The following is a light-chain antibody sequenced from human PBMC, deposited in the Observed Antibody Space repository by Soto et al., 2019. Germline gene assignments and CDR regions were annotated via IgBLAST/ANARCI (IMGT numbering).Light chain of an antibody. Sequence: QPVLTQPPSASGTPGQRVTISCSGRSSNIGSNYVYWYQQLPGSAPKLLIYRNDQRPSGVPDRFSASKSGTAASLAISGLRSEDEADYHCAAWDDSLSAVVFGGGTKVTVL. V-gene: IGLV1-47*01. CDR3: AAWDDSLSAVV. J-gene: IGLJ2*01. CDR2: RND. CDR1: SSNIGSNY.